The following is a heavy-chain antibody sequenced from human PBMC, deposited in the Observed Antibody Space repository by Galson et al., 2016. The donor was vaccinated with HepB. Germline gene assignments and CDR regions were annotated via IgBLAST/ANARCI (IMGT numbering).Heavy chain of an antibody. J-gene: IGHJ3*02. V-gene: IGHV1-18*01. CDR2: ISGYIGRA. CDR3: ARDLATETTDAFDI. Sequence: SVKVSCKASGYSFNNYAITWVRQAPGQGLQWMGWISGYIGRAMYAQEFQDRVTLTIDTSTTTASMEVNRLTSDDTAMYYCARDLATETTDAFDIWGQGTMVTGSS. CDR1: GYSFNNYA. D-gene: IGHD1-1*01.